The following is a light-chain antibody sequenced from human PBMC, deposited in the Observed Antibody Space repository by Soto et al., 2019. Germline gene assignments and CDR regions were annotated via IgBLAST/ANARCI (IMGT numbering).Light chain of an antibody. CDR1: KNDIGVYDF. CDR2: EVV. V-gene: IGLV2-8*01. CDR3: CSYAGNFIWV. Sequence: QSALTQPPSASGSPGQSVTISCTGTKNDIGVYDFVSWYQHHPGKAPRLIIYEVVQRPSGVPDRFSGSKSGNTASLTISGLQADDEADYYCCSYAGNFIWVFGGGTKLTVL. J-gene: IGLJ3*02.